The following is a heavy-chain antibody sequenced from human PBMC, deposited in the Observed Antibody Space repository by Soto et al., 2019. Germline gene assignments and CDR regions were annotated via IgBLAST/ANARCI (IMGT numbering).Heavy chain of an antibody. D-gene: IGHD5-18*01. Sequence: QVQLQESGPGLVKPSGTLSLTCAVSGGSIRSSNWWSWVRQPPGKGLEWIGEIYHSGSTNYNPSPKSRATISVNKSKNQFSLKLSSVTAADTAVYYCAGWIQLQQYYYYGMDVWGQGTTVTVSS. CDR1: GGSIRSSNW. V-gene: IGHV4-4*02. CDR2: IYHSGST. J-gene: IGHJ6*02. CDR3: AGWIQLQQYYYYGMDV.